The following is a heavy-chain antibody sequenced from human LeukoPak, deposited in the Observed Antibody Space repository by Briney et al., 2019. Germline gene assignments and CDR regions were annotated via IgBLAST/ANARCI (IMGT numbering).Heavy chain of an antibody. CDR3: AREGLDRGYFDY. CDR2: IRYDGNNK. V-gene: IGHV3-30*02. Sequence: GGSLRLSCAASGFTFSSSGMHWVRQAPGKGLEWVAFIRYDGNNKYYADSVKGRFTISRDNSKNTLYLQMSSLRAEDTAVYYCAREGLDRGYFDYWGQGTLVTVSS. D-gene: IGHD1-14*01. CDR1: GFTFSSSG. J-gene: IGHJ4*02.